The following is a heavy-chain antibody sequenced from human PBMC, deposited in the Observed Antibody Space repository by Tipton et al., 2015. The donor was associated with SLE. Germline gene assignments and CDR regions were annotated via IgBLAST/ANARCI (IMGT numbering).Heavy chain of an antibody. CDR3: AKQGGSGWNGFDY. J-gene: IGHJ4*02. V-gene: IGHV3-23*01. CDR1: GFTFSSYA. D-gene: IGHD6-19*01. CDR2: ISDSGGST. Sequence: SLRLSCAASGFTFSSYAMSWVRQAPGKGLEWVSAISDSGGSTYYADSVKGRFTISRDNSKNTLYLQMNSLRAEDTAVYYCAKQGGSGWNGFDYWGQGTLVTVSS.